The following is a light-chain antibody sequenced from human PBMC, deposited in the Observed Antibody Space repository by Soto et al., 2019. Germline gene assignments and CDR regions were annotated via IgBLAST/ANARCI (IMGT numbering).Light chain of an antibody. J-gene: IGKJ5*01. CDR2: DAS. Sequence: EIVLTQSPATPSLSPGERATLSCRASQSVSSYLAWYQQKPGQAPRLLIFDASNRATGIPARFSGSGSGTDFTLTISSLEPEDFEVYYCQQRSNWPITLGQGTRLEI. CDR1: QSVSSY. CDR3: QQRSNWPIT. V-gene: IGKV3-11*01.